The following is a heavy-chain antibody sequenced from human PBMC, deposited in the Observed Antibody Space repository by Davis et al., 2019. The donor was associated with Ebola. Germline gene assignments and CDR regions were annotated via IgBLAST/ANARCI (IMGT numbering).Heavy chain of an antibody. V-gene: IGHV4-59*08. CDR1: GGSISSYY. CDR2: IYYSGST. CDR3: ARAAFYYDSSGPDY. Sequence: MPSETLSLTCTVSGGSISSYYWSWIRQPPGKGLEWTGYIYYSGSTNHNPSLKSRVTISVDTSKNQFSLKLSSVTAADTAVYYCARAAFYYDSSGPDYWGQGTLVTVSS. J-gene: IGHJ4*02. D-gene: IGHD3-22*01.